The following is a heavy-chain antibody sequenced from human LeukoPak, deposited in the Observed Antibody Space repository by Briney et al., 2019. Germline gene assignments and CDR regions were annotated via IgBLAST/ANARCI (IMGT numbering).Heavy chain of an antibody. V-gene: IGHV4-59*01. Sequence: SETLSLTCTVPGGSISSYYWSWIRQPPGKGLEWIGYIYYSGSTNYNPSLKSRVTISVDTSKNQFSLKLSSVTAADTAVYYCARGYDILTPSDYWGQGTLVTVSS. CDR1: GGSISSYY. CDR3: ARGYDILTPSDY. CDR2: IYYSGST. J-gene: IGHJ4*02. D-gene: IGHD3-9*01.